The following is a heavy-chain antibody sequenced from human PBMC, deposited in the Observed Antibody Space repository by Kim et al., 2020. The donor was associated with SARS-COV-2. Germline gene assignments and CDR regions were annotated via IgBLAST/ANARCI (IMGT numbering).Heavy chain of an antibody. J-gene: IGHJ6*02. V-gene: IGHV4-39*02. Sequence: KSRVTISVDTSKNQFSLKLSSVTAADTAVYYCARDASSSWYSDYYYGMDVWGQGTTVTVSS. CDR3: ARDASSSWYSDYYYGMDV. D-gene: IGHD6-13*01.